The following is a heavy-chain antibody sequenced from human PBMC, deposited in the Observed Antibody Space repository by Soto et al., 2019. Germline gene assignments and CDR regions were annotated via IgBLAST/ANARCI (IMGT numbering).Heavy chain of an antibody. J-gene: IGHJ6*03. CDR1: GYSFASYW. Sequence: PGESLKISCKGSGYSFASYWIGWVRQMPGKGLEWMGIIYPGDSDTRYSPSFQGQVTISADKSISTAYLQWSSLKASDTAMYYCARHRRIAAAVHGGYYYMDVWGKGTTVTVSS. D-gene: IGHD6-13*01. CDR2: IYPGDSDT. CDR3: ARHRRIAAAVHGGYYYMDV. V-gene: IGHV5-51*01.